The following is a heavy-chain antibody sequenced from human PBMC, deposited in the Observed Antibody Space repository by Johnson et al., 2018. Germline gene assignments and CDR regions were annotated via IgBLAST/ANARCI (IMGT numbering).Heavy chain of an antibody. CDR3: ARVDYYDSRGKVGMDV. CDR1: GFTFSSYG. Sequence: QVQLVESGGGVVQPGRSLRLSCVASGFTFSSYGMHWVRQAPGKGLEWVAVIWYDGSKKYYADSVKGRFTISRDNSKNSLYLQMNSLRDEDTAVYYCARVDYYDSRGKVGMDVWGQGTTVTVSS. J-gene: IGHJ6*02. V-gene: IGHV3-33*01. CDR2: IWYDGSKK. D-gene: IGHD3-22*01.